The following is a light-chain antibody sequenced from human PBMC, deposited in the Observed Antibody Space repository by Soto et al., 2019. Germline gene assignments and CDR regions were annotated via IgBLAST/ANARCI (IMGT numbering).Light chain of an antibody. Sequence: DIQLTQSPSSLSASVGDRVSLTCRAGQGVGSFLNWYQQKPGEAPSLLIYATSNLQTGVPSRFSGSGSGTEFTLTISSLQPEDFATYFCQQSYSAQYTFGQGTKLEIK. CDR1: QGVGSF. J-gene: IGKJ2*01. CDR2: ATS. V-gene: IGKV1-39*01. CDR3: QQSYSAQYT.